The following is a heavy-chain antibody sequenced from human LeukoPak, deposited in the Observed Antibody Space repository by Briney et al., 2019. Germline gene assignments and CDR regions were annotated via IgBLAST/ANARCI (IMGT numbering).Heavy chain of an antibody. CDR1: GFTFSSYS. CDR3: ARGGYDSGSYYKGPLYYFDY. D-gene: IGHD3-10*01. Sequence: AGGSLRLSCAASGFTFSSYSMNWVRQAPGKGLEWVSYISSSSTIYYADSVKGRFTISRDNSKNTLYLQMNSLRAEDTAVYYCARGGYDSGSYYKGPLYYFDYWGQGTLVTVSS. J-gene: IGHJ4*02. CDR2: ISSSSTI. V-gene: IGHV3-48*01.